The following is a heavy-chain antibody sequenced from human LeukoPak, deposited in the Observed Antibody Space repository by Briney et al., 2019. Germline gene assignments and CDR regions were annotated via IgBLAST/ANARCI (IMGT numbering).Heavy chain of an antibody. CDR3: AKGYTLAVAGMLDY. CDR2: ISWNSGSI. D-gene: IGHD6-19*01. V-gene: IGHV3-9*03. CDR1: GFTFDDYA. J-gene: IGHJ4*02. Sequence: GGSLRLSCAASGFTFDDYAMHWVRQAPGKGLEWVSGISWNSGSIGYADSVKGRFTISRDNAKNSLYLQMNSLRAEDMALYYCAKGYTLAVAGMLDYWGQGTLVTVSS.